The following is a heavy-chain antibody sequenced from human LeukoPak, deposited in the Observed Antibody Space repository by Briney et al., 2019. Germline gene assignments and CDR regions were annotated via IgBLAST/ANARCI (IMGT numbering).Heavy chain of an antibody. CDR1: GGSISSYY. Sequence: SETLSLTCTVSGGSISSYYWSWIRQPPGKGLEWIGYIYYSGSTNYNPSLKSRVTISVDTSKNQFSLKLSSVTAADTAVYYCARGGYDFWSGPTRINWFDHWGQGTLVTVSS. V-gene: IGHV4-59*01. J-gene: IGHJ5*02. D-gene: IGHD3-3*01. CDR3: ARGGYDFWSGPTRINWFDH. CDR2: IYYSGST.